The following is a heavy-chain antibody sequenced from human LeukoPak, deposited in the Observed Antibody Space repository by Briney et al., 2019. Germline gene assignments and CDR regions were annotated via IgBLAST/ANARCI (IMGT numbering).Heavy chain of an antibody. Sequence: SETLSLTCTVSGGSISSSSYYWGWIRQPPGKGLEWIGRIYTSGSTNYNPSLKSRVTMSVDTSKNQFSLKLSSVTAADTAVYYCARGGGAVAGLSLLTRYYYYYMDVWGKGTTVTVSS. CDR1: GGSISSSSYY. CDR2: IYTSGST. CDR3: ARGGGAVAGLSLLTRYYYYYMDV. J-gene: IGHJ6*03. V-gene: IGHV4-39*07. D-gene: IGHD6-19*01.